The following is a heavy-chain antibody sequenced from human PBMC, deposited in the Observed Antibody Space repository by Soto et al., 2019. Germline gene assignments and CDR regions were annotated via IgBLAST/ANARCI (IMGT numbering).Heavy chain of an antibody. CDR3: ASTYSSSWYWFDP. D-gene: IGHD6-13*01. J-gene: IGHJ5*02. CDR1: GFSLSNAGLG. CDR2: IFSNDEK. V-gene: IGHV2-26*04. Sequence: QVTVKESGPVVVKPTETLTLTCTVSGFSLSNAGLGVSWIRQPPGKALEWLAHIFSNDEKSYSTSLKSRLTISKDTSNSQVVLTMTNMDPVDTATYYCASTYSSSWYWFDPWGQGTLVTVSS.